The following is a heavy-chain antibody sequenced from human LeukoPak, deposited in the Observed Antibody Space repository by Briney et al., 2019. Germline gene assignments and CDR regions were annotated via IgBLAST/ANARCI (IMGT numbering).Heavy chain of an antibody. CDR2: ISSSGSTI. D-gene: IGHD3-10*01. CDR3: ARDTITMVRGGYAFDI. CDR1: GFTFSDYY. Sequence: GGSLRLSCAASGFTFSDYYMSWIRQAPGKGLEWVSYISSSGSTIYYADSVKGRFTISRDNAKNSLYLQMNSMRAEDTAVYYCARDTITMVRGGYAFDIWGQGTMVTVSS. J-gene: IGHJ3*02. V-gene: IGHV3-11*04.